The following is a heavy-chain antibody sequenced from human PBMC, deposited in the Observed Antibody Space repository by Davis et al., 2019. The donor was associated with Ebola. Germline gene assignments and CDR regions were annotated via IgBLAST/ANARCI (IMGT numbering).Heavy chain of an antibody. D-gene: IGHD6-13*01. CDR1: GDNQY. CDR2: IYPSGTTT. V-gene: IGHV1-46*03. CDR3: ASALSSSPFYS. J-gene: IGHJ5*01. Sequence: ASVTVSCKASGDNQYIHWVLQAPGQLLEWMGAIYPSGTTTNYAQNFQGRLTMTRDTSTSTVYMEMIGLRSEDTAVYFCASALSSSPFYSWGQGTLVTVSS.